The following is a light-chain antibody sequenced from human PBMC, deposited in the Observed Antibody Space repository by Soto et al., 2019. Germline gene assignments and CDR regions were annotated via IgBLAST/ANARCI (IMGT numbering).Light chain of an antibody. CDR1: QNIDTY. V-gene: IGKV1-39*01. Sequence: IQMTQPPSSLSASAGDRVTITCRAGQNIDTYLNWYQQKPGKAPKVLIYAASRLQSGVPSRFSGSGSGTSFTLTISSLQPEDFATYYCQQSYSTQYSFGQGTKVDIK. CDR2: AAS. CDR3: QQSYSTQYS. J-gene: IGKJ2*03.